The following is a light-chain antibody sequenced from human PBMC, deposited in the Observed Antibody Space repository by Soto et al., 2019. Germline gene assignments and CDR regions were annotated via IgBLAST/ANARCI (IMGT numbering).Light chain of an antibody. CDR1: TSDVGGYDY. Sequence: QSVLTKPASVSGCPGQSITISFTGPTSDVGGYDYVSWYQQHPGKAPKLMIYEVTNRPSGVSDRFSGSKSGNTASLSISGLQAEDEADYFCSSYTTSSTLVFGTGTKVTVL. CDR2: EVT. CDR3: SSYTTSSTLV. J-gene: IGLJ1*01. V-gene: IGLV2-14*01.